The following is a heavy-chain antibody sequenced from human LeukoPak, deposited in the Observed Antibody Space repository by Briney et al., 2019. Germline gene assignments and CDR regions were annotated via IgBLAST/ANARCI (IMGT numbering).Heavy chain of an antibody. CDR1: GGSIRSYY. V-gene: IGHV4-59*01. Sequence: SETLSLTCTVFGGSIRSYYWSWIRQPPGKGLEYIGYIYYSGSTNYNPSLKSRVTISLDTSWNQFSPRLSSVTAADTAIYYCARTGDNLDYWGQGTLVTVSS. D-gene: IGHD7-27*01. J-gene: IGHJ4*02. CDR2: IYYSGST. CDR3: ARTGDNLDY.